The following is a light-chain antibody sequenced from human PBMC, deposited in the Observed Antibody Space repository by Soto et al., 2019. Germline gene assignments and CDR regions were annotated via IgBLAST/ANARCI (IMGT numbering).Light chain of an antibody. V-gene: IGKV3-15*01. Sequence: EIGMTQYPATLSVSPGERATLSCRASQSVSSNLAWYQQKPGQAPRLLIYGASTRATGIPARFSGSGSATDFTLTISRLEPEDSGMYYCQQYDKLPRTFGQGSKVAIK. CDR2: GAS. CDR3: QQYDKLPRT. CDR1: QSVSSN. J-gene: IGKJ1*01.